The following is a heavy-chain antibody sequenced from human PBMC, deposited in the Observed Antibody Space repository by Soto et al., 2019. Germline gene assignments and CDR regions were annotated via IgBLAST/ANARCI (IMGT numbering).Heavy chain of an antibody. CDR2: INHSGST. J-gene: IGHJ4*02. CDR1: GGSFSGYY. V-gene: IGHV4-34*01. D-gene: IGHD2-15*01. CDR3: ARAAPRYCSGGSCYSGRDY. Sequence: SETLSLTCAVYGGSFSGYYWSWIRQPPGKGLEWIGEINHSGSTNYNPSLKSRVTISVDTSKNQFSLKLSSVTAADTAVYYCARAAPRYCSGGSCYSGRDYSCKAPLVTVFS.